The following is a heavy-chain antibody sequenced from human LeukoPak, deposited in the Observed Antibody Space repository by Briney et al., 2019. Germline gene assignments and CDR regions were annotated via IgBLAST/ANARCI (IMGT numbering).Heavy chain of an antibody. CDR2: ISGSGGST. CDR1: GFTFSSYG. V-gene: IGHV3-23*01. Sequence: GGSLRLSCAASGFTFSSYGMSWVRQAPGKGLEWVSAISGSGGSTYYADSVKGRFTISRDNSKNTLYLQMNSLRADDTAVYYCAKDKFSVAVVADRLKWFDPWGQGTLVTVSS. D-gene: IGHD2-15*01. CDR3: AKDKFSVAVVADRLKWFDP. J-gene: IGHJ5*02.